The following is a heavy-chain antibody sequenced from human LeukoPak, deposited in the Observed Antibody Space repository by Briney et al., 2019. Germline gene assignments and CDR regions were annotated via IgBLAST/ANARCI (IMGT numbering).Heavy chain of an antibody. Sequence: GASVKVSCKASGYTFTSYGIRWVRQAPGQGRGWMGWISTYNGDTNYAQKLQGRITMTTDTSTSTAYMALRSPRSDDTAVYYCARDHNWVVDYWGQGTLVTVSS. J-gene: IGHJ4*02. D-gene: IGHD1-1*01. V-gene: IGHV1-18*01. CDR2: ISTYNGDT. CDR3: ARDHNWVVDY. CDR1: GYTFTSYG.